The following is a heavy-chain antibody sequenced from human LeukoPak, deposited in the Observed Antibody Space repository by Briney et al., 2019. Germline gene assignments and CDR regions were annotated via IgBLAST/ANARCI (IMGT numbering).Heavy chain of an antibody. J-gene: IGHJ4*02. CDR3: ARENLAAAADY. D-gene: IGHD6-25*01. CDR2: IRGDGSMT. V-gene: IGHV3-74*01. CDR1: EFTFSAYW. Sequence: GGSLRLSCAASEFTFSAYWMHWVRQAPGRGLVWVSRIRGDGSMTNYADSVKGRFTISRDNAKNTLYLQMNSLRLEDTAVYYCARENLAAAADYWGQGTVVTVSS.